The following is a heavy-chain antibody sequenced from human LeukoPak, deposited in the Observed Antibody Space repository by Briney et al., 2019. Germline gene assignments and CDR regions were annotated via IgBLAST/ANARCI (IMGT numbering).Heavy chain of an antibody. V-gene: IGHV3-21*01. J-gene: IGHJ6*02. D-gene: IGHD3-22*01. Sequence: GGSLRLSCAASGFTFSSYSMNWVRQAPGKGLEWVSSISSSSSYIHYADSVKGRFTISRDNAKNSLYLQMSSLRAEDTAVYYWARVGDSSGYYYYGMDVWGQGTTVTVSS. CDR2: ISSSSSYI. CDR1: GFTFSSYS. CDR3: ARVGDSSGYYYYGMDV.